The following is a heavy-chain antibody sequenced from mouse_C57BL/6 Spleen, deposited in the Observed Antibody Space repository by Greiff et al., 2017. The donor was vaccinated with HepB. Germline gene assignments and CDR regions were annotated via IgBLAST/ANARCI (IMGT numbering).Heavy chain of an antibody. CDR2: IYPGDGDT. CDR3: ARERPYYSNSVAY. V-gene: IGHV1-82*01. D-gene: IGHD2-5*01. J-gene: IGHJ3*01. CDR1: GYAFSSSW. Sequence: QVQLKESGPELVKPGASVKISCKASGYAFSSSWMNWVKQRPGKGLEWIGRIYPGDGDTNYNGKFKGKATLTADKSSSTAYMQLSSLTSEDSAVYFCARERPYYSNSVAYWGQGTLVTVSA.